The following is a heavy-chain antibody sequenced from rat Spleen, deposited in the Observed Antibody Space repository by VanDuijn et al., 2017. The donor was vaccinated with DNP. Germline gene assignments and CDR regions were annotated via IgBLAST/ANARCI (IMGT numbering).Heavy chain of an antibody. CDR2: ITNTGGST. D-gene: IGHD4-1*01. J-gene: IGHJ2*01. CDR1: GFTFNYYW. V-gene: IGHV5-31*01. CDR3: ARLYGSFDY. Sequence: EVQLVESGGGLVQPGRSLKLSCAASGFTFNYYWMTWIRQAPGKGLEWLASITNTGGSTYYPDSVKGRFTISRDNAKNTQYLQMDSLRSEDTATYYCARLYGSFDYWGQGVMVTVSS.